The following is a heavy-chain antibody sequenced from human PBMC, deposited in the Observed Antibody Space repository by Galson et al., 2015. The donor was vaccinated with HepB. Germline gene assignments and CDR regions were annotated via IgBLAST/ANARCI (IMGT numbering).Heavy chain of an antibody. Sequence: QSGAEVKKPGESLKISCKGSGYSFTNYWIAWVRQMPGKGLEWMGIIDPGDSDSRYSPSFQGQVTISADKSTSTAYLQWSSLKASDTAMYYCARVGGGCSRTSCHLFYFYGMDVWGQGTTVTVSS. J-gene: IGHJ6*02. CDR1: GYSFTNYW. CDR2: IDPGDSDS. V-gene: IGHV5-51*01. CDR3: ARVGGGCSRTSCHLFYFYGMDV. D-gene: IGHD2-2*01.